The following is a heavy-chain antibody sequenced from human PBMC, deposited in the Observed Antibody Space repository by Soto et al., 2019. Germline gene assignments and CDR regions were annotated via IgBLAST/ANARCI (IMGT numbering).Heavy chain of an antibody. J-gene: IGHJ5*02. CDR1: GDTFTDYY. Sequence: SVKVSCKASGDTFTDYYMHWVRQAPGQGLEWMGRINPILGIANYAQKFQGRVTITADKSTSTAYMELSSLRSEDTAVYYCARDPTTEPGIAAAGTSSWFDPWGQGTLVTVSS. CDR3: ARDPTTEPGIAAAGTSSWFDP. CDR2: INPILGIA. D-gene: IGHD6-13*01. V-gene: IGHV1-69*04.